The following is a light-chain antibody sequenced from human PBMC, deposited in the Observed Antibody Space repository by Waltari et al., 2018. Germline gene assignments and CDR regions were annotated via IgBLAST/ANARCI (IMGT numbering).Light chain of an antibody. V-gene: IGLV2-14*01. CDR2: DLS. J-gene: IGLJ2*01. CDR1: SNDVGGYNS. CDR3: SSQSSNDVVL. Sequence: QSALTQPASVSGSPGPSVTIFCAGTSNDVGGYNSVSWYQEHPGQAPGVIIYDLSDRPSGVSDRFSGSKSGNTASLTISGLQAEDEADYYCSSQSSNDVVLFGGGTKLTVL.